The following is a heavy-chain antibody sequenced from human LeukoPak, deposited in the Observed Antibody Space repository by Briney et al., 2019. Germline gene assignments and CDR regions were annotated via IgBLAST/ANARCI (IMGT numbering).Heavy chain of an antibody. V-gene: IGHV1-2*02. D-gene: IGHD1-20*01. J-gene: IGHJ4*02. CDR1: GYTFTGYY. Sequence: SVKVSCKASGYTFTGYYMHCVRQAPGQGLEWMGWINPNSGGTNYAQEFQGRVTMTRDTSIRTAYMELSRLRSDDTAVYFCAREAHYNWHYLSYWGQGTLVTVSS. CDR2: INPNSGGT. CDR3: AREAHYNWHYLSY.